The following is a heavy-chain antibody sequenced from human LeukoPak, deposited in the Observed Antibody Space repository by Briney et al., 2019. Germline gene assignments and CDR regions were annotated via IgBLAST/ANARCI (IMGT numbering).Heavy chain of an antibody. D-gene: IGHD1-1*01. Sequence: SETLSLTCAVCGGSFSGYSWTWLRQPPGKGLEWIGEISHSGSTNYNPSLKSRITMSLDTSKNQFSLKLSSVTAADTAVYYCARAYIDWGQGTLVTVSS. CDR2: ISHSGST. V-gene: IGHV4-34*01. CDR3: ARAYID. CDR1: GGSFSGYS. J-gene: IGHJ4*02.